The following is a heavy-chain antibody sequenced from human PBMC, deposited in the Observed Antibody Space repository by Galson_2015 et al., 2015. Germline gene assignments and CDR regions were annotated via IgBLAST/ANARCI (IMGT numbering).Heavy chain of an antibody. Sequence: SVKVSCKASGGAFSSYTISWVRQAPGQGLEWMGRIIPILGIANYAQKFQGRVTITADISTSTAYMELSSLRSEDTAVYYCARVNWEITMVRSVIIKVGMDDWGQGTLVTVSS. V-gene: IGHV1-69*02. CDR3: ARVNWEITMVRSVIIKVGMDD. CDR2: IIPILGIA. J-gene: IGHJ4*02. CDR1: GGAFSSYT. D-gene: IGHD3-10*01.